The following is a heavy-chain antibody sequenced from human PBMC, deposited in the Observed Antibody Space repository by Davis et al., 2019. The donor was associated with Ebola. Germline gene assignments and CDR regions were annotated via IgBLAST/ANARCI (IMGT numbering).Heavy chain of an antibody. CDR1: GGSVSSGSYY. CDR2: IYYSGST. V-gene: IGHV4-61*01. Sequence: PSETLSLTCTVSGGSVSSGSYYWSWIRQPPGKGLEWIGYIYYSGSTNYNPSLKSRVTISVDTSKNQFSLKLSSVTAADTAVYYCARDDWSGDDYFDYWGQGTLVTVSS. CDR3: ARDDWSGDDYFDY. J-gene: IGHJ4*02. D-gene: IGHD3-3*01.